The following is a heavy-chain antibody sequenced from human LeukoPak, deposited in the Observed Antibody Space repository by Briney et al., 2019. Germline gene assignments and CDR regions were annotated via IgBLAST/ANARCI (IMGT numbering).Heavy chain of an antibody. CDR3: ARGADRAKIAY. CDR2: MHPSGST. J-gene: IGHJ4*02. CDR1: GGSFXGYX. Sequence: QPSETLSLTCAVYGGSFXGYXXSXXXQPPGXXLEWIGEMHPSGSTNYNPSLKNRVTISLDTAKNQFSLNLSSVTAADTAVYYCARGADRAKIAYWGQGTLVLVSS. V-gene: IGHV4-34*01.